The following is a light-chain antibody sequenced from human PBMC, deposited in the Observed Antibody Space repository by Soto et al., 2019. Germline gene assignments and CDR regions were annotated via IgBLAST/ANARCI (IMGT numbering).Light chain of an antibody. Sequence: QSALTQPPSVSGTPGQRFTISCSGGSSNIGSGTVNWYQQLPGTAPKLLIYNNNQRPSGVPDRFSGSKSGTSGSPAISGLQSEDEADYYCASWDDSLTGLYVFGTGTKFTVL. J-gene: IGLJ1*01. CDR1: SSNIGSGT. CDR2: NNN. CDR3: ASWDDSLTGLYV. V-gene: IGLV1-44*01.